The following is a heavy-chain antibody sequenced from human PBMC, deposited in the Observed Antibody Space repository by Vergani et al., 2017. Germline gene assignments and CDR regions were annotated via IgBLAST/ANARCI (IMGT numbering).Heavy chain of an antibody. V-gene: IGHV1-69*02. CDR1: GGTFSSYT. CDR3: ARVTVTTSFDY. CDR2: IIPILGIA. Sequence: QVQLVQSGAAVKKPGSSVKVSCKASGGTFSSYTISWVRQAPGQGLEWMGRIIPILGIANYAQKFQGRVTITADKSTSTAYMELSSLRSEDTAVYYCARVTVTTSFDYWGQGTLVTVSS. J-gene: IGHJ4*02. D-gene: IGHD4-17*01.